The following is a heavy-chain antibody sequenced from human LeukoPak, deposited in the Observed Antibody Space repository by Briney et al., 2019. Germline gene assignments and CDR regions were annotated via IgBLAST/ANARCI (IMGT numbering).Heavy chain of an antibody. V-gene: IGHV3-23*05. J-gene: IGHJ4*02. D-gene: IGHD5-18*01. CDR3: MTAAGYNFGQY. CDR2: LYIGGNT. Sequence: GGSLRLSCAASGFALSNFAMTWVRQAPGKGLEWVSALYIGGNTYYADSVRGRFTISRDNSKNTLYLQMNSLRAEDTAIYYCMTAAGYNFGQYWGQGTLVAVSS. CDR1: GFALSNFA.